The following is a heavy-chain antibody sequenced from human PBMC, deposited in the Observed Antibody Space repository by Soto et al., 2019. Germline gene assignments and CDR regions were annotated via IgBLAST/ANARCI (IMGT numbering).Heavy chain of an antibody. CDR2: IYYSGST. CDR3: ARDTGWGLGH. D-gene: IGHD6-19*01. J-gene: IGHJ4*02. V-gene: IGHV4-30-4*01. Sequence: SETLSLTCTVSGGSISSGDYYWSWIRQPPGKGLEWIGYIYYSGSTYYNPSLKSRVTISIDTSKNQFSLKLSSVTAADTAVYYCARDTGWGLGHWGQGTRVTVSS. CDR1: GGSISSGDYY.